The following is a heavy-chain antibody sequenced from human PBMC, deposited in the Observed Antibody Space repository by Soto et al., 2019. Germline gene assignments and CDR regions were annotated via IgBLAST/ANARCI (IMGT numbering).Heavy chain of an antibody. CDR1: GFTFSSYA. V-gene: IGHV3-23*01. CDR2: ISRSGGSK. CDR3: ARADYVRGAFDI. D-gene: IGHD3-16*01. J-gene: IGHJ3*02. Sequence: GGSLSLSCAASGFTFSSYAMSWVRQAPGKGLEWVSAISRSGGSKYYVDSVKGRFTISRDNGKNSLYLQMNSLRAEDTAVYYCARADYVRGAFDIWGQGTMVTVSS.